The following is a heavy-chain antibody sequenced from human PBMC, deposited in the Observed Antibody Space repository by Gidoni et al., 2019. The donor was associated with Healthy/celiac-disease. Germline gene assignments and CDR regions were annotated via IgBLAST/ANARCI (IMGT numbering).Heavy chain of an antibody. CDR2: IRGRGGST. Sequence: EVQLVESGGGLVQHGGSLSLSCTASGFTLSSCAMSGVRQAPGKGLALVSAIRGRGGSTYYADDVKGRFTISRDNSKNTLYLQMNSLRAEDTAVYYCATDVGRGDAAAGILDIWGQGTMVTVSS. D-gene: IGHD6-13*01. J-gene: IGHJ3*02. CDR3: ATDVGRGDAAAGILDI. CDR1: GFTLSSCA. V-gene: IGHV3-23*04.